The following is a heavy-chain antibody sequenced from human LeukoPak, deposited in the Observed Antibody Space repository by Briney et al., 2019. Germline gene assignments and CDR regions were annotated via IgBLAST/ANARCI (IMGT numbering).Heavy chain of an antibody. CDR1: RYTFTSDY. CDR2: INPSGGST. Sequence: GASLKVSCKASRYTFTSDYIHCVRQTPGQGLEWRGIINPSGGSTSYAQKFQGRVTMTRETSTSTVYMELSSLRSEDTAVYYCARVGATSGYDYHYYGMDVWGKGTTVTVSS. J-gene: IGHJ6*04. V-gene: IGHV1-46*01. CDR3: ARVGATSGYDYHYYGMDV. D-gene: IGHD5-12*01.